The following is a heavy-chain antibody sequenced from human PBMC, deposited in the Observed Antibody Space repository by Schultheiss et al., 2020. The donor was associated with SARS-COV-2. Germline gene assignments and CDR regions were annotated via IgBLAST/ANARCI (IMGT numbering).Heavy chain of an antibody. Sequence: SETLSLTCTVSGDSFSGYYWSWIRQPPGKGLEWIGEINHSGSTNYNPSLKSRVTISVDTSKNQFSLKLSSVTAADTAVYYCARSYGDYKLPFDYWGQGTLVTVSS. CDR3: ARSYGDYKLPFDY. CDR2: INHSGST. D-gene: IGHD4-17*01. CDR1: GDSFSGYY. J-gene: IGHJ4*02. V-gene: IGHV4-34*01.